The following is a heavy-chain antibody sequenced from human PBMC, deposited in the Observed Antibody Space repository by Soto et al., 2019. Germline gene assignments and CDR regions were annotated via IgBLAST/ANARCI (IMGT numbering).Heavy chain of an antibody. D-gene: IGHD6-19*01. CDR1: GYTVTSYA. CDR3: ARGGWYAY. V-gene: IGHV1-3*04. Sequence: QVPLVQSGAEVKKPGASVKVSCKASGYTVTSYALHWVRQAPGQTLEWMGWIITGKGDTEYSQKFQGRVTITWDTSASTAYMELSSLRSEDTAVYYCARGGWYAYWGQGTLVTVSS. J-gene: IGHJ4*02. CDR2: IITGKGDT.